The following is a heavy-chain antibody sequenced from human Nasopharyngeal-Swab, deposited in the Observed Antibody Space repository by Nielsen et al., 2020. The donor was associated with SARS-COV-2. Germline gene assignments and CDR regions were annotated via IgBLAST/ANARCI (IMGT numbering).Heavy chain of an antibody. D-gene: IGHD3-10*02. Sequence: GESLKISCAASGFTVSSYAMSWVRQAPGKGLEWVSAISGSGGSTYYADSVKGRFTISRDNSKNTLYLQMNSLRAEDTAVYYCPKAPRGITMSYFQHWGQGTLVTVSS. V-gene: IGHV3-23*01. J-gene: IGHJ1*01. CDR2: ISGSGGST. CDR1: GFTVSSYA. CDR3: PKAPRGITMSYFQH.